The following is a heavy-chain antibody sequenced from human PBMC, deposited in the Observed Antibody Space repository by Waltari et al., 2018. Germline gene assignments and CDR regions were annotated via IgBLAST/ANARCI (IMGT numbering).Heavy chain of an antibody. CDR2: IYTSGST. J-gene: IGHJ4*02. V-gene: IGHV4-4*08. Sequence: VQLVESGGGLVQPGGSLRLSCAASGFTFSSYAMRWVRQAPGKGLEWIGRIYTSGSTNYNPSLKSRVTISVDTSKNQFSLKLSSVTAADTAVYYCARGYLEAVALWGQGTLVTVSS. D-gene: IGHD6-19*01. CDR3: ARGYLEAVAL. CDR1: GFTFSSYA.